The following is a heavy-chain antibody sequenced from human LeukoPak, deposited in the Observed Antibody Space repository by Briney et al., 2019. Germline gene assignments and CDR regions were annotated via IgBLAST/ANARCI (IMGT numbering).Heavy chain of an antibody. CDR1: GFTFGDYA. Sequence: GGSLRLSCTASGFTFGDYAMSWVRQAPGKGLEWVAVISYDGSNKYYADSVKGRFTISRDNSKNTLYLQMNSLRAEDTAVYYCARDWEQLVLDYYYYMDVWGKGTTVTVSS. CDR2: ISYDGSNK. CDR3: ARDWEQLVLDYYYYMDV. J-gene: IGHJ6*03. V-gene: IGHV3-30*04. D-gene: IGHD6-13*01.